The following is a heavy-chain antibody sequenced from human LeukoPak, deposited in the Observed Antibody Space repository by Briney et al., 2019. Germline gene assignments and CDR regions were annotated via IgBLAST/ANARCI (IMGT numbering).Heavy chain of an antibody. Sequence: SETLSLTCIVSGGSMSDYYWSWIRQPPGKGLEVIGYIFYSGTTTYNPSLQSRVTISVDTSKNQFSLRLSSVTAADTAVYYCARSGAVAGNQFDYWGQGTLVTVSS. D-gene: IGHD6-19*01. CDR3: ARSGAVAGNQFDY. CDR1: GGSMSDYY. V-gene: IGHV4-59*01. J-gene: IGHJ4*02. CDR2: IFYSGTT.